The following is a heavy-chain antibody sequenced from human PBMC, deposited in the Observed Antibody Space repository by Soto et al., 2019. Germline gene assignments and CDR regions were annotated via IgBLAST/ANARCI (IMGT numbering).Heavy chain of an antibody. V-gene: IGHV1-69*12. Sequence: QVQLVQSGAEVKRPGSSVKVSCKASGGTFSSYAISWVRQAPGQGLEWMGGIIPIFGTANYARKFQGRVTSPAAESTSPGYLELSSLRAEDTAEYYCGRSFWRGYHRGGMDVWGQGPTVTVSS. CDR2: IIPIFGTA. D-gene: IGHD3-3*01. J-gene: IGHJ6*02. CDR3: GRSFWRGYHRGGMDV. CDR1: GGTFSSYA.